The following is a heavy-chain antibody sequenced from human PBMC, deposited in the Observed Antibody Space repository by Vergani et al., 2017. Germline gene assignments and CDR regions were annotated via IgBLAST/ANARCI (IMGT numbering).Heavy chain of an antibody. CDR2: IYHSGST. V-gene: IGHV4-38-2*02. J-gene: IGHJ4*02. CDR3: AILGDGYNYYFDY. Sequence: VQLQESGPGLVKPSETLSLTCTVSGSSISSGYYWGWIRQPPGKGLEWIGSIYHSGSTYYNPSLKSRVTISVDTSKNQFSLKLSSVTAADTAVYYCAILGDGYNYYFDYWGQGTLVTVSS. D-gene: IGHD5-24*01. CDR1: GSSISSGYY.